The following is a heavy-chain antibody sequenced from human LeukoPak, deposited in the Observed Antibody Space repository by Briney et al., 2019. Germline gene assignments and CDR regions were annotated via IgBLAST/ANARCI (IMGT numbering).Heavy chain of an antibody. J-gene: IGHJ4*02. CDR3: AKDVYGDYGGLDY. V-gene: IGHV3-23*01. D-gene: IGHD4-17*01. CDR2: IRGSDGST. Sequence: GRSLRLSCSHSGFPVRTYAMSWVRQPPGKGLEWVSSIRGSDGSTYYADSVKGRFAISRDNSKNTLYLQMNSLRAEDTAVYYCAKDVYGDYGGLDYWGQGTLVTVSS. CDR1: GFPVRTYA.